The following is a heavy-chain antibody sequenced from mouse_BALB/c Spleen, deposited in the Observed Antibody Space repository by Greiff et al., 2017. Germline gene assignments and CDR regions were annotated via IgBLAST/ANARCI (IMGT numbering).Heavy chain of an antibody. D-gene: IGHD1-2*01. CDR1: GYTFTSYW. Sequence: VKLQQPGAELVRPGASVKLSCKASGYTFTSYWINWVKQRPGQGLEWIGNIYPSDSYTNYNQKFKDKATLTVDKSSSTAYMQLSSPTSEDSAVYYGTRYYGYGWFAYWGQGTLVTVSA. CDR3: TRYYGYGWFAY. J-gene: IGHJ3*01. CDR2: IYPSDSYT. V-gene: IGHV1-69*02.